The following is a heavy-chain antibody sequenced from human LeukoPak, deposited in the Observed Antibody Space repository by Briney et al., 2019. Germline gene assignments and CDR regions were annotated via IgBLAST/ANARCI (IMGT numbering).Heavy chain of an antibody. Sequence: SSETLSLTCTVSGYSISSGYYWGWIRQPPGKGLELIGWNYHSGSTYYNPSLKSRVTISVDTSKTQFSLKLSSVTAADTAVYYCARDFNIVVVPAASFDYWGQGTLVTVSS. J-gene: IGHJ4*02. D-gene: IGHD2-2*01. CDR3: ARDFNIVVVPAASFDY. CDR2: NYHSGST. V-gene: IGHV4-38-2*02. CDR1: GYSISSGYY.